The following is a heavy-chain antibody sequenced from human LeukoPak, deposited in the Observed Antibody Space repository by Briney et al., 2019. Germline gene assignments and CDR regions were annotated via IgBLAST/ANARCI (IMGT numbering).Heavy chain of an antibody. V-gene: IGHV3-48*02. CDR1: GFTFSSYS. CDR3: AREVNYYDSSGMDV. D-gene: IGHD3-22*01. Sequence: PGGSLRLSCAASGFTFSSYSMNWVRQAPGKGLEWVSYISSSSSTIYYADSVKGRFTISRDNAKNSLYLQMNSLRDEDTAVYYCAREVNYYDSSGMDVWGQGTTVTVSS. J-gene: IGHJ6*02. CDR2: ISSSSSTI.